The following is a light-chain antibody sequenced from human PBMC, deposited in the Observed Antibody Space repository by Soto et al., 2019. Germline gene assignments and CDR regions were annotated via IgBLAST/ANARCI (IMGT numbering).Light chain of an antibody. CDR2: GNS. J-gene: IGLJ1*01. CDR1: SSNIGAGYD. V-gene: IGLV1-40*01. CDR3: QSYDSSLSGSRV. Sequence: QSVLTQPPSVSGAPGQRVTISCTGSSSNIGAGYDVHWYQQLPGTAPKLLIYGNSNRPSGVPDRFSGSKSGTSASLAITGLQDEDEADYSCQSYDSSLSGSRVFGTGTKLTDL.